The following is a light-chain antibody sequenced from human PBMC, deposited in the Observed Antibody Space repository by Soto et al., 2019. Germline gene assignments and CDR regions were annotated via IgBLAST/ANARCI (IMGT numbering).Light chain of an antibody. Sequence: EIVLTQSPATLSLSPGERATLPCRASRSFASSYLAWYQHKPGQAPRLLIYAASSRATGIPDRFIGSGSGTDFTLTISRLEPDDSAVYYCHHYDSSPPYTFGQGTKLEIK. V-gene: IGKV3-20*01. CDR1: RSFASSY. J-gene: IGKJ2*01. CDR3: HHYDSSPPYT. CDR2: AAS.